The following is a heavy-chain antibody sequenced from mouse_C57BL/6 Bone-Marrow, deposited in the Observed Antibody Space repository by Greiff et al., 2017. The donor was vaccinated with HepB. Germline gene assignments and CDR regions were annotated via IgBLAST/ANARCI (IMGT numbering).Heavy chain of an antibody. CDR2: ISDGGSYT. D-gene: IGHD2-10*02. Sequence: EVMLVESGGGLVKPGGSLKLSCAASGFTFSSYAMSWVRQTPEKRLEWVATISDGGSYTYYPDNVKGRFTISRDNAKNNLYLQMSHLKSEDTAMYYCARDSPRAMDYWGQGTSVTVSS. CDR1: GFTFSSYA. CDR3: ARDSPRAMDY. V-gene: IGHV5-4*01. J-gene: IGHJ4*01.